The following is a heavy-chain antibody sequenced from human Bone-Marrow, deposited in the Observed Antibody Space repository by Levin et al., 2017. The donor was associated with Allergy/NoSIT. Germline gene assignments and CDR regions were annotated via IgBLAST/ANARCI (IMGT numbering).Heavy chain of an antibody. CDR2: ITTGSNYK. CDR3: ARSHPLTGTTHFSYQDGMDV. D-gene: IGHD1/OR15-1a*01. V-gene: IGHV3-21*01. Sequence: NTGGSLRLSCEASGFDFHIYIMHWVRQSPGKGLEWLSSITTGSNYKYYVDSVRGRFVISRDNGRNSLYLQMNSLRAEDTAVYYCARSHPLTGTTHFSYQDGMDVWGRGTTVTVSS. CDR1: GFDFHIYI. J-gene: IGHJ6*02.